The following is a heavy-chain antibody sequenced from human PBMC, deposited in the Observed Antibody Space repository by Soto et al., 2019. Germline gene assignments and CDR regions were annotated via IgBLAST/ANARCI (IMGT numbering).Heavy chain of an antibody. CDR1: GYTFTSYG. CDR2: ISAYNGNT. D-gene: IGHD3-3*01. CDR3: ARETIFGVVATYYGMDV. V-gene: IGHV1-18*01. Sequence: QVQLVQSGAEVKKPGASVKVSCKASGYTFTSYGISWVRQAPGQGLEWMGWISAYNGNTNYAQKLQGRVTMTTDTSTSTAYMELRSLRSDDTAVYYCARETIFGVVATYYGMDVWGQGTTVTVSS. J-gene: IGHJ6*02.